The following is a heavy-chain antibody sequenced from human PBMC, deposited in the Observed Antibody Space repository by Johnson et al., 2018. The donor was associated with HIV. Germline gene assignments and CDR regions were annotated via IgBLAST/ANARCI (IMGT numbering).Heavy chain of an antibody. D-gene: IGHD3-3*01. V-gene: IGHV3-30*04. CDR1: GFTFSSYA. J-gene: IGHJ3*02. CDR2: ISYDGGEK. CDR3: AREFTLDWLNPTI. Sequence: QAQLVESGGGLVKPGGSLRLPCAASGFTFSSYAMHWVRQAPGKGLEWVALISYDGGEKYYADSVKGRFTISRDNTKNTLYLQMNSLRPEDTAVYYCAREFTLDWLNPTIWGQGTMVTVSS.